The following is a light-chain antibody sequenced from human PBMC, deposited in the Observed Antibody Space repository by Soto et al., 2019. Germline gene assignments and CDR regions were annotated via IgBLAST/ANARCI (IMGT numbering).Light chain of an antibody. CDR3: KQYNNWPPYT. V-gene: IGKV3-15*01. Sequence: EIVMTQSPATLSVSPGERATLSCRASQSVSSNLAWYQQKPGQAPRLLSYGASTRATGTPARFSGSGSGTKFTLTISSLKSEEVAFYYCKQYNNWPPYTFRQGTKLEIK. CDR2: GAS. CDR1: QSVSSN. J-gene: IGKJ2*01.